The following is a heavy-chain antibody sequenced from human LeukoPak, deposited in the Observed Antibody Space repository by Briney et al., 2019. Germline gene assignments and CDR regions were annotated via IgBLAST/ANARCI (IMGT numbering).Heavy chain of an antibody. CDR2: ISWNSGSI. CDR3: ARDCGGDCFSNDAFDI. D-gene: IGHD2-21*02. V-gene: IGHV3-9*01. J-gene: IGHJ3*02. Sequence: GGSLRLSCAASGFTFDDYAMHWVRQAPGKGLEWVSGISWNSGSIGYADSVKGRFTISRDNAKNSLYLQMNSLRAEDTALYYCARDCGGDCFSNDAFDIWGQGTLVTVSS. CDR1: GFTFDDYA.